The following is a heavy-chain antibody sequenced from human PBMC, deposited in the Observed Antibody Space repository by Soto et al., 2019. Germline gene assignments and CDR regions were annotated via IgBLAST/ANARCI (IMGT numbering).Heavy chain of an antibody. CDR2: IYHSGNT. J-gene: IGHJ4*02. V-gene: IGHV4-61*01. D-gene: IGHD3-16*02. CDR1: GGSVSSGSYY. Sequence: PSETLSLTCTVSGGSVSSGSYYWSWIRQPPGKGLEWIGYIYHSGNTNYNPSLKSRVTMSVDTSKNQVSLNLYSVTAADTAVYYCAREGGGYHFDYWGQGSLVTVSS. CDR3: AREGGGYHFDY.